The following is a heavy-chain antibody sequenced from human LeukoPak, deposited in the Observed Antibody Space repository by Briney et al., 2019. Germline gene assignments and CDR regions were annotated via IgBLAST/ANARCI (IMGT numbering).Heavy chain of an antibody. CDR3: ARDSAGNDY. CDR2: IKQDGSEK. Sequence: GGSLRLSCAASGFSFSTYWMSWVRQAPGKGLEWVANIKQDGSEKYYVDSVKGRFTISRDNAKNSLYLQMNSLRAEDTAMYYCARDSAGNDYWGQGTLVTVSS. CDR1: GFSFSTYW. V-gene: IGHV3-7*01. J-gene: IGHJ4*02. D-gene: IGHD6-13*01.